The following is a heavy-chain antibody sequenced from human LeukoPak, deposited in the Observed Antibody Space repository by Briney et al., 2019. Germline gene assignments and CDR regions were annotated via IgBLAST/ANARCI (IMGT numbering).Heavy chain of an antibody. CDR3: AKALRSNLLFDY. Sequence: GGSLRLSWAASGFTFSSYAMSWVRQAPGKRLEWVSAISGSGGSTYYADSVKGRFTISRDNSKNTLYLQMNSLRAEDTAIYYCAKALRSNLLFDYWGQGTLVTVSS. CDR1: GFTFSSYA. D-gene: IGHD5/OR15-5a*01. J-gene: IGHJ4*02. CDR2: ISGSGGST. V-gene: IGHV3-23*01.